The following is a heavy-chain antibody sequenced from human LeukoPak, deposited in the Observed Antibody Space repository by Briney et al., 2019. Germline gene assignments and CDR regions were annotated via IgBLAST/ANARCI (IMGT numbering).Heavy chain of an antibody. J-gene: IGHJ4*02. Sequence: SETLSLTCTVSGGSISSYYRSWIRQPPGKGLEWIGYIYYSGSTNYNPSLKSRVTISVDTSKNQFSLKLSSVTAADTAVYYCARGRQGWFGAYWGQGTLVTVSS. CDR3: ARGRQGWFGAY. D-gene: IGHD3-10*01. CDR2: IYYSGST. V-gene: IGHV4-59*12. CDR1: GGSISSYY.